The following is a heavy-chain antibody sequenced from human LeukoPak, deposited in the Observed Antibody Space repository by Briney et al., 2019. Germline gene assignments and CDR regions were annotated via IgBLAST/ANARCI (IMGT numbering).Heavy chain of an antibody. CDR3: ARDVSSTSSWWFDP. CDR1: GYTFTSHY. J-gene: IGHJ5*02. Sequence: GASVKVSCKASGYTFTSHYMHWVRQAPAQGLEWMGIINPSGGSTSYAQKFQGRVTMTRDMSTRTDYMELSSLRYEDTAVYYCARDVSSTSSWWFDPWGQGTLVMVSS. D-gene: IGHD2-2*01. CDR2: INPSGGST. V-gene: IGHV1-46*01.